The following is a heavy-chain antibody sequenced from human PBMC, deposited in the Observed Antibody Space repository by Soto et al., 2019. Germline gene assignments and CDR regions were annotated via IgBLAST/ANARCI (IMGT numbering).Heavy chain of an antibody. D-gene: IGHD6-6*01. J-gene: IGHJ6*02. Sequence: GGSLRLSCAASGFTFSSYWMSWVRQAPGKGLEWVANIKQDGSEKYYVDSVKGRFTISRDNAKNSLYLQMNSLRAEDTAVYYCARRPPEYSYYYGMDVWGQGTTVTVSS. CDR3: ARRPPEYSYYYGMDV. CDR2: IKQDGSEK. CDR1: GFTFSSYW. V-gene: IGHV3-7*03.